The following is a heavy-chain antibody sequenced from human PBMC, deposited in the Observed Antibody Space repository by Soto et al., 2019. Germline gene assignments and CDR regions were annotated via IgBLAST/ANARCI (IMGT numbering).Heavy chain of an antibody. J-gene: IGHJ3*02. Sequence: ASVKVSCKASGYTFTSYGISWVRQAPGQGLEWMGWISAYNGNTNYAQKLQGRVTMTTDTSTSTAYMELRSLRSDDTAVYYCARDLGNYYDSSGRDAFDIWGQGTMVT. CDR1: GYTFTSYG. D-gene: IGHD3-22*01. CDR3: ARDLGNYYDSSGRDAFDI. V-gene: IGHV1-18*01. CDR2: ISAYNGNT.